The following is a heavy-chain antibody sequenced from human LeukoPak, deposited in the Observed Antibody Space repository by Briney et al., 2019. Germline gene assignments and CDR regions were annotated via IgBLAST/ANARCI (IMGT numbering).Heavy chain of an antibody. J-gene: IGHJ5*02. CDR1: GGSFSGYY. CDR2: INHSGST. Sequence: SETLSLTCAVYGGSFSGYYWSWIRQPPGKGLEWIGEINHSGSTNYNPSLKSRVTISVDTSKNQFSLKLSSVTAADTAVYYCARGLMVRGVSVEHVWFDPWGQGTLVTVSS. V-gene: IGHV4-34*01. CDR3: ARGLMVRGVSVEHVWFDP. D-gene: IGHD3-10*01.